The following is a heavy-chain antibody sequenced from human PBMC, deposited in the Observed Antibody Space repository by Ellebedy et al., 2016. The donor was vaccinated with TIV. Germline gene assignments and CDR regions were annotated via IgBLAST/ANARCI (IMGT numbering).Heavy chain of an antibody. J-gene: IGHJ4*02. CDR1: GFTFSSYS. CDR3: STVEWYRSEY. Sequence: LSLTCAASGFTFSSYSMNWVRQAPGKGLEWVAFINPDGSKKYYVDSVKGRFTISRDSAKNLLYLQMNTLGGEDTAVYYCSTVEWYRSEYWGQGTLVTVSS. D-gene: IGHD3-3*01. V-gene: IGHV3-7*01. CDR2: INPDGSKK.